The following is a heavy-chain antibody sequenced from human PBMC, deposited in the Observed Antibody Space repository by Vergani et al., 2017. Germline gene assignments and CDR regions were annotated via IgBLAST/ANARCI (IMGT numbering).Heavy chain of an antibody. CDR1: GYTFSNYY. Sequence: QVQVVQSGAEVKKSGASVKVSCKTSGYTFSNYYMHWVRQAPGQGLEWMGIINPSGGHTNYAQKFQGRVTITADESTSTAYMELSSLRSEDTAVYYCARALVVVPAAGYYYYMDVWSKGTTVTVSS. CDR3: ARALVVVPAAGYYYYMDV. D-gene: IGHD2-2*01. V-gene: IGHV1-46*01. CDR2: INPSGGHT. J-gene: IGHJ6*03.